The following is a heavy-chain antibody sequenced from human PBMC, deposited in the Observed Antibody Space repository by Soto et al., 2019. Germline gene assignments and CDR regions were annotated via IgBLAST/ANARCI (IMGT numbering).Heavy chain of an antibody. CDR1: GFILSDCA. CDR3: ARDLSWGSNWYYYMDV. J-gene: IGHJ6*03. CDR2: IGSSSSVI. Sequence: GGSLRVSCATAGFILSDCAMNWVRQAPGKGLVWVSYIGSSSSVIDYADSVKGRFTVSRDNARNSLYLQMNSLRAEDTAVYYCARDLSWGSNWYYYMDVWGKGTTVTVSS. V-gene: IGHV3-48*01. D-gene: IGHD7-27*01.